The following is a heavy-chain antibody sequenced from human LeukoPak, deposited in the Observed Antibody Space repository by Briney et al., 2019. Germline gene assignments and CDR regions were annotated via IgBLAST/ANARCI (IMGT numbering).Heavy chain of an antibody. CDR2: IYSGGST. V-gene: IGHV3-53*01. D-gene: IGHD6-13*01. CDR3: ARDISAAAGTEGSDY. Sequence: GGSLRLSCAASGFTVSSNYMSSVRQAPGKGLEWVSVIYSGGSTYYADSVKGRFTISRDNSKNTLYLQMNSLRAEDTAVYYCARDISAAAGTEGSDYWGQGTLVTVSS. CDR1: GFTVSSNY. J-gene: IGHJ4*02.